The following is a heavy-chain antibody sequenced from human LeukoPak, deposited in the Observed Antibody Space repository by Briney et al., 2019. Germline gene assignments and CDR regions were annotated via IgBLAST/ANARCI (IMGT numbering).Heavy chain of an antibody. CDR3: ARDRGDNYDILNHGMDV. D-gene: IGHD3-9*01. V-gene: IGHV3-30-3*01. CDR2: ISYDGSNK. J-gene: IGHJ6*02. CDR1: GFTFSSYA. Sequence: GGSLRLSCAASGFTFSSYAMHWVRQAPGKGLEWVAVISYDGSNKYYADSVKGRFTISRDNSKNTLYLQMNSLRAEDTAVYYCARDRGDNYDILNHGMDVWGQGTTVTVSS.